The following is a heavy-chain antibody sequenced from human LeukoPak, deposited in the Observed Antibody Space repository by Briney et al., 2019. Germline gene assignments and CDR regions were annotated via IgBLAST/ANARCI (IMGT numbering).Heavy chain of an antibody. V-gene: IGHV3-66*01. CDR1: GFTVSSNY. J-gene: IGHJ6*02. CDR2: IYSGGST. CDR3: ARSTVASQFFYYYGMDV. D-gene: IGHD4-23*01. Sequence: PGGSLRLSCAASGFTVSSNYMSWVRQAPGKGLEWVSVIYSGGSTYYADSVKGRFTISRDNSKNTLYLQMNSLRAEDTAVYYCARSTVASQFFYYYGMDVWGQGTTVTDSS.